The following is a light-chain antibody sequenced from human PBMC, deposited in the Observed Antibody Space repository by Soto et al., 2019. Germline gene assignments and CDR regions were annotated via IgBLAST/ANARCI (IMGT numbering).Light chain of an antibody. CDR3: HHCVGSPIPSSTPLP. CDR2: GAS. Sequence: ENVLTQSPGTLSLSPGERATLSCRASQTVTGNYLAWYQHKHGQAPSLLVDGASSRPTGIPDRFSGRGSGTDLHRNITRREVDDSTVYYCHHCVGSPIPSSTPLPFGGGTKVEIK. J-gene: IGKJ4*01. V-gene: IGKV3-20*01. CDR1: QTVTGNY.